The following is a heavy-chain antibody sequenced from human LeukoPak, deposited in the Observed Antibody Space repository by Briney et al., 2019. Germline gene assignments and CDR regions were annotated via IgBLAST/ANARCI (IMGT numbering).Heavy chain of an antibody. D-gene: IGHD2-21*02. CDR2: IYTSGST. Sequence: PSETLSLTCTVSGGSISSGSYYWSWIRQPAGKGLEWIGRIYTSGSTNYNSSLKSRVTISVDTSKNQFSLKLSSVTAADTAVYYCARGGYCGGDCYFYYWGQGTLVTVSS. V-gene: IGHV4-61*02. CDR3: ARGGYCGGDCYFYY. J-gene: IGHJ4*02. CDR1: GGSISSGSYY.